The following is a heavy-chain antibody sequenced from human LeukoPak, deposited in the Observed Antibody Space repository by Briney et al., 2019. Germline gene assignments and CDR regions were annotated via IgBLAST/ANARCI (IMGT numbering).Heavy chain of an antibody. CDR2: IVGSGSST. V-gene: IGHV3-23*01. Sequence: GASLRLSCAASGFTFRNYAMSWVRQAPGKGLEWVSAIVGSGSSTYYADSVKGRFTISRDNSKNTLYLQLNRLRAEDTAVYYCAKWGDYDILTGYYDSDHWGQGTLVTVSS. D-gene: IGHD3-9*01. CDR3: AKWGDYDILTGYYDSDH. J-gene: IGHJ5*02. CDR1: GFTFRNYA.